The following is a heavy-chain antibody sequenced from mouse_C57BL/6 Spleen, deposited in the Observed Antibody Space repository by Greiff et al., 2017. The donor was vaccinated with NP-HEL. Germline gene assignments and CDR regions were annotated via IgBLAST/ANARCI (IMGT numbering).Heavy chain of an antibody. CDR2: ISYDGSN. V-gene: IGHV3-6*01. Sequence: EVKLVESGPGLVKPSQSLSLTCSVTGYSITSGYYWNWIRQFPGNKLEWMGYISYDGSNNYNPSLKNRISITRDTSKNQFFLKLNSVTTEDTATYYCARGEDYEAYWGQGTLVTVSA. CDR3: ARGEDYEAY. CDR1: GYSITSGYY. J-gene: IGHJ3*01. D-gene: IGHD2-4*01.